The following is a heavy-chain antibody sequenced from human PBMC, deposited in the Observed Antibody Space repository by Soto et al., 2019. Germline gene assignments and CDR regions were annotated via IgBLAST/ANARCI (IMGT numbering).Heavy chain of an antibody. Sequence: SETLSLTCAVYGGSFSGYYWTWIRQPPGKGLEWIGEIDHSGSTYYNPSLKSRVTMSVDTSKNQFSLKVSSVAAAAAAVYYCARGTYAARLSHWGQGTLVTVPS. CDR2: IDHSGST. D-gene: IGHD6-6*01. CDR1: GGSFSGYY. J-gene: IGHJ4*02. V-gene: IGHV4-34*01. CDR3: ARGTYAARLSH.